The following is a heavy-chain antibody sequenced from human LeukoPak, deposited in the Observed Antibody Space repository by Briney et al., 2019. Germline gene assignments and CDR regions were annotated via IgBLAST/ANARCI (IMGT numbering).Heavy chain of an antibody. V-gene: IGHV4-59*08. CDR2: IYYSGTT. J-gene: IGHJ4*02. Sequence: PSETLSLTCTVSGGSISSYYWSRIRQPPGKGLEWIGYIYYSGTTNYNPSLKSRVTISVDTSKNQFSLKLSSVTAADTAVYYCARARFRRVAGTLYYFDYWGQGTLVTVSS. D-gene: IGHD6-19*01. CDR3: ARARFRRVAGTLYYFDY. CDR1: GGSISSYY.